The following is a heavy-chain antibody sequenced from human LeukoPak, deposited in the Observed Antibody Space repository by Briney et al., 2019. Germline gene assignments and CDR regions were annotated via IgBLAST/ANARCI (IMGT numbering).Heavy chain of an antibody. V-gene: IGHV3-21*01. J-gene: IGHJ4*02. Sequence: GGSLRLSCTAAGFTFSTYAVSWVRQAPGKGLEWVSAIDPSSTYIYYADSVKGRFTISRDNAENSLYLQMNSLRVEDTAVYYCARAPTVLVGYCSSSSCQADYWGQGTLVTVSS. CDR3: ARAPTVLVGYCSSSSCQADY. CDR2: IDPSSTYI. D-gene: IGHD2-2*01. CDR1: GFTFSTYA.